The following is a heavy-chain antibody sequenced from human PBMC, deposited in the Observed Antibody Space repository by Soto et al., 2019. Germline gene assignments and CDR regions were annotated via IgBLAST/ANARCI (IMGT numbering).Heavy chain of an antibody. CDR2: INDRGSI. D-gene: IGHD3-9*01. V-gene: IGHV4-34*01. J-gene: IGHJ2*01. CDR1: GGSFSGSY. CDR3: ARESHDILTGPPWVWYFDL. Sequence: QVQLQQWGAGPLRPLEQLSLTCGVSGGSFSGSYWAWIRQAPGKGLEWIGEINDRGSINYNPSLKSRGSISVATSKNHYSLNLRSVTAADTAVYYCARESHDILTGPPWVWYFDLWGRGTLVTVSS.